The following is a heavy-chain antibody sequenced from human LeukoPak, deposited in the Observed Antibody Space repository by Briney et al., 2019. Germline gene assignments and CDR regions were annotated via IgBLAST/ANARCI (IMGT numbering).Heavy chain of an antibody. Sequence: GGSLRLSCAASGFAFSSYPLHWVRQAPGKGLEWVTLISYDGTKIYYADSVKGRFTISRDNSKNTLYLQMNSLRAEDTAVYYCARESGWGLPHTFDFWGQGTMVTVSS. CDR2: ISYDGTKI. CDR3: ARESGWGLPHTFDF. J-gene: IGHJ3*01. D-gene: IGHD3-3*01. CDR1: GFAFSSYP. V-gene: IGHV3-30-3*01.